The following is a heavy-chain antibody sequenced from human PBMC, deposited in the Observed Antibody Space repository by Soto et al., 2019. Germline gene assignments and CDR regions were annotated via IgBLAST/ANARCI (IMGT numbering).Heavy chain of an antibody. V-gene: IGHV4-39*02. CDR2: IYYNGST. CDR3: ATEEVGGSYVYTFDP. D-gene: IGHD1-26*01. Sequence: QLQLQESGPGLVKPSETLSLTCTVSGGSISSSSYYWGWIRQPPGKGLEWIRSIYYNGSTYYNPSITSRVTISVHTSKNHFSLKLSSVTAADTAVYYCATEEVGGSYVYTFDPWGQGTLVTVSS. J-gene: IGHJ5*02. CDR1: GGSISSSSYY.